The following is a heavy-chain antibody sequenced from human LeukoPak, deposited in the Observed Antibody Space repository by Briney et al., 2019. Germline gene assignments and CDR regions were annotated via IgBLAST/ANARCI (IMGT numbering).Heavy chain of an antibody. D-gene: IGHD6-19*01. V-gene: IGHV3-11*01. Sequence: PEGSLRLSCAASGFTFSDYYMSWIRQAPGKGLEWVSYISSSGSTIYDADSVKGRFTISRDNAKNSLYLQINSLRAEDTAVYYCARVAEGHKKLYYFDYWGQGTLVTVSS. CDR1: GFTFSDYY. J-gene: IGHJ4*02. CDR2: ISSSGSTI. CDR3: ARVAEGHKKLYYFDY.